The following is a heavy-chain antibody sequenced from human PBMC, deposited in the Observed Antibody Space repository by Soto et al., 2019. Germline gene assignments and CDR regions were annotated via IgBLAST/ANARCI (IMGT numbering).Heavy chain of an antibody. V-gene: IGHV2-5*02. CDR1: GFSLSTRDVG. CDR2: IYWDDYK. J-gene: IGHJ4*02. D-gene: IGHD3-10*01. Sequence: QITLKESGPPLVKPTQTLTLTCTFSGFSLSTRDVGVGWIRQPPGKALEWLTLIYWDDYKHYSPSLETRLAITKDTSKSQVVLTMTNMDPVDTATYYCAQKGRGYFDYWGQGTLVTVSS. CDR3: AQKGRGYFDY.